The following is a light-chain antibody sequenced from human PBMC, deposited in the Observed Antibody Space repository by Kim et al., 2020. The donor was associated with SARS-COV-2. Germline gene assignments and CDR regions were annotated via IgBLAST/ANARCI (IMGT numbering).Light chain of an antibody. CDR2: KAS. J-gene: IGKJ1*01. CDR3: QHYYSYLWT. V-gene: IGKV1-5*03. Sequence: DIQMTQSPSTLSASVGDRVTITCRASQSVCGWLAWYQQKPGKAPKLLIYKASSLESGVPSRFSGSGSGTEFTLTISSLQPDDFATYYCQHYYSYLWTFGQGTKVDIK. CDR1: QSVCGW.